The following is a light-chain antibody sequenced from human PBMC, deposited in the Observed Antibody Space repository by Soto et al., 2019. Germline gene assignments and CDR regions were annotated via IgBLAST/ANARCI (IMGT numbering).Light chain of an antibody. Sequence: QSALTQPTSASGSPGQSVTISCTGTSSDVGGYNYVSWYQQHPGKAPKLMIYEFSQRPSGVPDRFSGSKSGDTASLTVSGLRAEDEAEYYCSSFAGSNIYVFGTGTKLTVL. J-gene: IGLJ1*01. CDR2: EFS. V-gene: IGLV2-8*01. CDR3: SSFAGSNIYV. CDR1: SSDVGGYNY.